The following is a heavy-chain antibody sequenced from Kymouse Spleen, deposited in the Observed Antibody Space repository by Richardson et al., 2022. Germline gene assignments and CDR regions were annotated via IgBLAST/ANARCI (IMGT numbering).Heavy chain of an antibody. D-gene: IGHD2-21*02. V-gene: IGHV4-34*01. J-gene: IGHJ4*02. Sequence: QVQLQQWGAGLLKPSETLSLTCAVYGGSFSGYYWSWIRQPPGKGLEWIGEINHSGSTNYNPSLKSRVTISVDTSKNQFSLKLSSVTAADTAVYYCARGGGDCYSFDYWGQGTLVTVSS. CDR1: GGSFSGYY. CDR2: INHSGST. CDR3: ARGGGDCYSFDY.